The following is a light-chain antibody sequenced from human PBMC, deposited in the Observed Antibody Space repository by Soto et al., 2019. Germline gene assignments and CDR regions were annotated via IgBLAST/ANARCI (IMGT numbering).Light chain of an antibody. V-gene: IGLV1-40*01. CDR1: SSNIGAGHD. J-gene: IGLJ3*02. CDR2: GNS. Sequence: QLVLTQPPSVSGAPGQRVTISCTGSSSNIGAGHDVHWYQQLPGTAPKLLIYGNSNRPSGVPDRFSGSKSGTSASLAITGLQAEDEADYYCQSYDSSLSGCVFGGGTKSPS. CDR3: QSYDSSLSGCV.